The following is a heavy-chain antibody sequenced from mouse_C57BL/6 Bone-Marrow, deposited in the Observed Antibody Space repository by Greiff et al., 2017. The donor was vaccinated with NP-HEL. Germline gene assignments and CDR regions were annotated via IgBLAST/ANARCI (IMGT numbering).Heavy chain of an antibody. Sequence: EVQLQQSVAELVRPGASVKLSCTASVFNITNTYMHWVQQRPDHGLEWIGRIDPAPGNTKYAPKFQGKATITADTSSNTAYLQLSRLTSEDTAIYYCASLLRWTNAMDYWGQGTAVTVSS. CDR3: ASLLRWTNAMDY. J-gene: IGHJ4*01. CDR2: IDPAPGNT. CDR1: VFNITNTY. D-gene: IGHD1-2*01. V-gene: IGHV14-3*01.